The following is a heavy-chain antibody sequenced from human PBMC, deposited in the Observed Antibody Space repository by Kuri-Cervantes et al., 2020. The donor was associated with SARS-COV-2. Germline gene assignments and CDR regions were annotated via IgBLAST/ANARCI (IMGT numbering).Heavy chain of an antibody. Sequence: SETLSLTCTVSGASISSSSYYWGWIRQPPGKGLEWIGSIYYSGSTYYNPSLKSRVTISVDTSKNQFSLKLSSVTAADTAVYYCARNWGRYYFDYWGQGTLVTVSS. CDR1: GASISSSSYY. CDR3: ARNWGRYYFDY. V-gene: IGHV4-39*07. CDR2: IYYSGST. D-gene: IGHD7-27*01. J-gene: IGHJ4*02.